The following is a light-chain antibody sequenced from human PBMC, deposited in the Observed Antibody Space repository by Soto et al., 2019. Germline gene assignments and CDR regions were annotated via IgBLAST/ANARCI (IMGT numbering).Light chain of an antibody. J-gene: IGLJ2*01. V-gene: IGLV1-40*01. CDR3: QSYDSSLRGFVV. Sequence: QPVLTQPPSVSGAPGQRVTISCTGSSSNIGAAYYVHWYQQFPGRAPKLLIYNHSDRPSGVPDRFSGSTSGTSASLAIAGLQPEDEGHYYCQSYDSSLRGFVVFGGGTKLTVL. CDR2: NHS. CDR1: SSNIGAAYY.